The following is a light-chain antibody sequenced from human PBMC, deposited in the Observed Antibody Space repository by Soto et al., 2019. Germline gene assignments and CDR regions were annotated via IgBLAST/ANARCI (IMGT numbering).Light chain of an antibody. J-gene: IGLJ2*01. CDR3: AAWDDSLRGQV. Sequence: QSALTQPPSASGTPGQRVTIACSGSSSNIGSNYVYWYQQLPGTAPKLLIYRSDQRPSGVPDRFSGSKSGTSASLAIGGLRSEDEADYYCAAWDDSLRGQVFGGGTQLTVL. CDR2: RSD. V-gene: IGLV1-47*01. CDR1: SSNIGSNY.